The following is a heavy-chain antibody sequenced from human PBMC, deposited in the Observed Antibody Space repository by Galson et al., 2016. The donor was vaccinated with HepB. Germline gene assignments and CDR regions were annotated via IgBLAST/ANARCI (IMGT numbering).Heavy chain of an antibody. Sequence: SLRLSCAASGFSFSSYAMDWVRQAPGKGLEWVSEIGGIGATIKYADSVKGRFTISRDNSKNTLYLQMNSLRAEDTAIYYCVKEGKAFDYWGQGALVTVSS. CDR2: IGGIGATI. J-gene: IGHJ4*02. CDR3: VKEGKAFDY. CDR1: GFSFSSYA. V-gene: IGHV3-23*01.